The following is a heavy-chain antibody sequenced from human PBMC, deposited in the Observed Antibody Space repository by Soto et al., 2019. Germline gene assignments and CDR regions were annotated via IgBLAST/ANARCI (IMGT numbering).Heavy chain of an antibody. D-gene: IGHD3-3*01. Sequence: PGGSLRLSCAASGFTASSYEMNWVRQAPGKGLEWVSYISSSGTTMYYTDSVKGRFIISRDNAKNSLHLQMNSLRAEDTAVYYCAGVRGDFWSGYSTGMVAHWGQGTLVTVSS. CDR3: AGVRGDFWSGYSTGMVAH. J-gene: IGHJ4*02. V-gene: IGHV3-48*03. CDR2: ISSSGTTM. CDR1: GFTASSYE.